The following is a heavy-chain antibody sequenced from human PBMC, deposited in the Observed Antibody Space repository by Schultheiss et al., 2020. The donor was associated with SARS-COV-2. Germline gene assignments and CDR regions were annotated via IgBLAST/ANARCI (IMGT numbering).Heavy chain of an antibody. CDR3: ARDFPQGSYGYYYYYGMDV. CDR2: INPKDGVT. D-gene: IGHD5-18*01. J-gene: IGHJ6*02. Sequence: ASVKVSCKASGYTLSVNHIHWVRQAPGQGLEWMGRINPKDGVTYYPPTFQGRVTMTSDTSLGTVYLELRSLRSDDTAVYYCARDFPQGSYGYYYYYGMDVWGQGTTVTVS. CDR1: GYTLSVNH. V-gene: IGHV1-2*06.